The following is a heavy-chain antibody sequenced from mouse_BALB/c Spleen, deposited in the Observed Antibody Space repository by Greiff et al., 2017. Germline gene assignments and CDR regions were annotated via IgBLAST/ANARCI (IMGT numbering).Heavy chain of an antibody. CDR1: GYSITSDYA. J-gene: IGHJ4*01. Sequence: EVQLQESGPGLVKPSQSLSLTCTVTGYSITSDYAWNWIRQFPGNKLEWMGYISYSGSTSYNPSLKSRISITRDTSKNQFFLQLNSVTTEDTATYYCARDPVVARGYAMDYWGQGTSVTVSS. V-gene: IGHV3-2*02. CDR3: ARDPVVARGYAMDY. D-gene: IGHD1-1*01. CDR2: ISYSGST.